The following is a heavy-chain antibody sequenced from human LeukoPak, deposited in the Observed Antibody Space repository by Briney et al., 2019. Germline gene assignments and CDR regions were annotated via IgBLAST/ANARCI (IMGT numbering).Heavy chain of an antibody. CDR3: ARDRLTTVGNYYMDV. CDR1: GFTFSSYN. CDR2: ISSRSSYI. J-gene: IGHJ6*03. Sequence: GGSLRLSCAASGFTFSSYNMNWVRQAPGKGLEWVSSISSRSSYIYYADSVKGRFTISRDNAKNSLYLQMNSLRAEDTAVYYCARDRLTTVGNYYMDVWGKGTTVTVSS. V-gene: IGHV3-21*04. D-gene: IGHD4-11*01.